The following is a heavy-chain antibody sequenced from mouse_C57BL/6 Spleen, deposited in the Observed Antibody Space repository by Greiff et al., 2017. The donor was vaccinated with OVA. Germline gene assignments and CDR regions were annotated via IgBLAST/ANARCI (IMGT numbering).Heavy chain of an antibody. Sequence: VQLKESGGGLVKPGGSLKLSCAASGFTFSDYGMHWVRQAPEKGLEWVAYISSGSSTIYYADTVKGRFTISRDNAKNTLFLQMTSLRSEDTAMYYCAGGDYEYAMDYWGQGTSVTVSS. CDR2: ISSGSSTI. CDR1: GFTFSDYG. CDR3: AGGDYEYAMDY. J-gene: IGHJ4*01. D-gene: IGHD2-4*01. V-gene: IGHV5-17*01.